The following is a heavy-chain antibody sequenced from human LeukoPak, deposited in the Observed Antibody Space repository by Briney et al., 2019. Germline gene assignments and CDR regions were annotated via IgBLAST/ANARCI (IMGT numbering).Heavy chain of an antibody. V-gene: IGHV1-3*01. CDR1: GYTFSSYA. CDR2: INAGDGNT. Sequence: RASVKVSCKASGYTFSSYAIHWVRQAPGQRLEWMGWINAGDGNTKYSQKFQGRVTITRDTSASTAYMELRSLRSDDTAVYYCARERGASGHLNDYWGQGTLVTVSS. CDR3: ARERGASGHLNDY. D-gene: IGHD1-26*01. J-gene: IGHJ4*02.